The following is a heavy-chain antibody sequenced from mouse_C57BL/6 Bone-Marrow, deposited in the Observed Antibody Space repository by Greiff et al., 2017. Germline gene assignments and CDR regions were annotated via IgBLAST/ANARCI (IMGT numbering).Heavy chain of an antibody. CDR1: GYTFTSYG. D-gene: IGHD5-1-1*01. J-gene: IGHJ2*01. CDR3: IPRNFDY. V-gene: IGHV1-81*01. CDR2: IYPRSGNT. Sequence: QVQLQQSGAELARPGASVKLSCKASGYTFTSYGISWVKQRTGQGLEWIGEIYPRSGNTYYNEKFKGKATLTADKSSSTAYMELRSLTSEDSAVYFCIPRNFDYWGQGTTLTVSS.